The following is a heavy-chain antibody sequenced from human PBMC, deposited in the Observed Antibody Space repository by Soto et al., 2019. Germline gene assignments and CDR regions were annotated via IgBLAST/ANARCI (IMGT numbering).Heavy chain of an antibody. V-gene: IGHV3-23*01. CDR1: GFTFSSYA. Sequence: GGSLRLSCAASGFTFSSYAMSWVRQAPGKGLEWVSAISGSGGSTYYADSVKGRFTISRDNSKNTLYLQMNSLRAEDTAVYYCAKAPYDFWSGYSPFDYWGQGTLVTVSS. CDR2: ISGSGGST. CDR3: AKAPYDFWSGYSPFDY. J-gene: IGHJ4*02. D-gene: IGHD3-3*01.